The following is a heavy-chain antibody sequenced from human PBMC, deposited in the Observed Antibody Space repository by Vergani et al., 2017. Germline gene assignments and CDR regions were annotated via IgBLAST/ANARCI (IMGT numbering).Heavy chain of an antibody. CDR1: GFTFSSYS. CDR3: ARDSWQLVLRYFQH. V-gene: IGHV3-21*01. CDR2: ISSMSSYI. J-gene: IGHJ1*01. D-gene: IGHD6-13*01. Sequence: VQLVESGGGLVQPGRSLRLSCTASGFTFSSYSMNWVRQAPGKGLEWVGSISSMSSYIYYADSVKGRFTSSRDNATNSLSLQMTSQRAEDTAVYYCARDSWQLVLRYFQHWGQGTLATVSS.